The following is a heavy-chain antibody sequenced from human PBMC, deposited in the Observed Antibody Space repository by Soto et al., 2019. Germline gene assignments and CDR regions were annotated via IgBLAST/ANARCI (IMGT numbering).Heavy chain of an antibody. V-gene: IGHV4-59*08. Sequence: QVQLQESGPGLVKPSETLSLTCTVSGGSISSYYWSWIRQPPGKGLEWIGYIYYSGSTNYNPSLKSRVTISVDTSKNQFSLKLSSVTAADTAVYYCARRYSSAFDIWGQETMVTVSS. D-gene: IGHD6-13*01. CDR3: ARRYSSAFDI. CDR2: IYYSGST. J-gene: IGHJ3*02. CDR1: GGSISSYY.